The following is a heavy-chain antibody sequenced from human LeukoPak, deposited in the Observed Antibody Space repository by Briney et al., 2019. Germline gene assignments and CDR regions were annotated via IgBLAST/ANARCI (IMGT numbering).Heavy chain of an antibody. D-gene: IGHD6-19*01. CDR3: ARGQSQWLVGHSWFDP. CDR1: VGSISSYY. Sequence: NPSETLSLTCTLSVGSISSYYGSWIPRPPGEGGEGIGYNYYSGSTNYNPSLKSRVTIPVDTSKNQFSLKLSSVTAADTAVYYCARGQSQWLVGHSWFDPSGEGTLVTVSS. V-gene: IGHV4-59*01. CDR2: NYYSGST. J-gene: IGHJ5*02.